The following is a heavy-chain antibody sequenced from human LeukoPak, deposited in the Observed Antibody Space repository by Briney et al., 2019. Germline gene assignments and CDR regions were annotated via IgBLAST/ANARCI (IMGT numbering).Heavy chain of an antibody. D-gene: IGHD6-13*01. V-gene: IGHV3-21*01. Sequence: GGSLRLSCAASGFTFSSYSMNWVRQAPGKGLEWFSSISSSSSYIYYADSVKGRFTISRDNAKNSLYLQMNSLRAEDTAVYYCARDPRIAAALNWFDPWGQGTLVTVSS. CDR3: ARDPRIAAALNWFDP. CDR1: GFTFSSYS. CDR2: ISSSSSYI. J-gene: IGHJ5*02.